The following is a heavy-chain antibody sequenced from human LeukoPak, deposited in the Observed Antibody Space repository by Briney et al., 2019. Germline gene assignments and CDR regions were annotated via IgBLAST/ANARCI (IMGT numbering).Heavy chain of an antibody. V-gene: IGHV3-48*03. CDR1: GFTFSSYE. CDR2: ISSSGSTI. D-gene: IGHD3-22*01. Sequence: PGGSLRLSCAASGFTFSSYEMNWVRQAPGKGLEWVSYISSSGSTIYYADSVKGRFTISRDNAKNSLYLQMNSLRAGDTAVYYCARLYDSSGYFCYYGMDVWGQGTTVTVSS. J-gene: IGHJ6*02. CDR3: ARLYDSSGYFCYYGMDV.